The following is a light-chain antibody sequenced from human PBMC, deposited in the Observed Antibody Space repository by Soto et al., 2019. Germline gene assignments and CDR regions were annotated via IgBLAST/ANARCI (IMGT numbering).Light chain of an antibody. J-gene: IGKJ1*01. V-gene: IGKV1-39*01. CDR1: QSISNY. CDR2: AAS. Sequence: DIQMTQSPSSLSASVGDRVTITCRASQSISNYLNWYQQKPGKAPKLLMFAASSLQSGVPSRFSGGGSGTYFTLTISSLQPADFATYYCQHSYSTPRTFGQGTKVEIK. CDR3: QHSYSTPRT.